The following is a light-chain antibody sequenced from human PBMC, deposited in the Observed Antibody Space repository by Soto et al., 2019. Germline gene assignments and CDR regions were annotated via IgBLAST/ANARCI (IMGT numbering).Light chain of an antibody. CDR2: EVS. Sequence: QSALTQPASVSGSPGQSITISCTGTSSDVGGYNYVSWYQQHPGKAPKLMIYEVSNRPSGVSNRFSGSKSGNTASLTISGLQAEDEADYYCSSYTSSRLYVFGTGTKVT. V-gene: IGLV2-14*01. J-gene: IGLJ1*01. CDR1: SSDVGGYNY. CDR3: SSYTSSRLYV.